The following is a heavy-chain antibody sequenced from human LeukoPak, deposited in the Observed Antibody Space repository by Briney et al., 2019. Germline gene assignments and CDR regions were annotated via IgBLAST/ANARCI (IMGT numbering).Heavy chain of an antibody. CDR1: GGSFSGYY. CDR2: INHSGST. D-gene: IGHD6-13*01. CDR3: ARGGSSWSRLVLNASGWFDP. J-gene: IGHJ5*02. Sequence: PSETLSPTCAVYGGSFSGYYWSWIRQPPGKGLEWIGEINHSGSTDYNPSLKSRVTISVDTSKNQFSLKLSSVTAADTAVYYCARGGSSWSRLVLNASGWFDPWGQGTLVTVSS. V-gene: IGHV4-34*01.